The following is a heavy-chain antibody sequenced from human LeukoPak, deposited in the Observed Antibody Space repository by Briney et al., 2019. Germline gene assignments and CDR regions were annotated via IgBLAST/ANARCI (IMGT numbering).Heavy chain of an antibody. J-gene: IGHJ5*02. CDR3: VRDSSSSSLADP. D-gene: IGHD2-2*01. Sequence: ASVKVSCKASGYTFTSYYMHWVRQAPGQGLEWMGIINPSGGGATYAQKFQGRVTMTRDTSTSTVYMDLSSLRSEDTAVNYCVRDSSSSSLADPWGQGTLVTVSS. CDR1: GYTFTSYY. V-gene: IGHV1-46*01. CDR2: INPSGGGA.